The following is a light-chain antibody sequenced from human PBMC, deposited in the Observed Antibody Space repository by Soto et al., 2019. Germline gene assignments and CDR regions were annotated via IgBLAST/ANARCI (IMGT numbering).Light chain of an antibody. J-gene: IGKJ2*01. Sequence: EIVLTQSPGTLSLSPGERATLSCRASQSVWSSYLAWYQQKPGQTPRLLIYGASSRATGIPDRFSGSGSGTDFTLTISRLEPEDFAVYFCQQYVSSPMYTFGQGTKLEIK. CDR2: GAS. CDR1: QSVWSSY. CDR3: QQYVSSPMYT. V-gene: IGKV3-20*01.